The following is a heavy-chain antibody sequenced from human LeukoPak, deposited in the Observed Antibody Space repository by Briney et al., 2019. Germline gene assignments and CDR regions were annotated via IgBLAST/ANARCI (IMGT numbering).Heavy chain of an antibody. CDR2: INPSGGST. CDR3: ARAGFGYCSSTSCYGAFDI. V-gene: IGHV1-46*01. Sequence: ASVKVACKASGYTFTSYYMHWVRQAPGQGLEWMGIINPSGGSTSYAQTFQGRVTMTRDTSTSTVYMELSSLRSEDTAVYYCARAGFGYCSSTSCYGAFDIWGQGTMVTVSS. J-gene: IGHJ3*02. D-gene: IGHD2-2*03. CDR1: GYTFTSYY.